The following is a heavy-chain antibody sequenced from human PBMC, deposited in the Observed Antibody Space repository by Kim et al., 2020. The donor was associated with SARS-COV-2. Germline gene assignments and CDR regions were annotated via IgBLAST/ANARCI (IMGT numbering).Heavy chain of an antibody. CDR3: ASPNALDYYDSSGRAFDI. Sequence: GGSLRLSCAASGFTVSSNYMSWVRQAPGKGLEWVSVIYSGGSTYYADSVKGRFTISRDNSKNTLYLQMNSLRAEDTAVYYCASPNALDYYDSSGRAFDIWGQGTMVTVSS. CDR2: IYSGGST. V-gene: IGHV3-66*01. CDR1: GFTVSSNY. J-gene: IGHJ3*02. D-gene: IGHD3-22*01.